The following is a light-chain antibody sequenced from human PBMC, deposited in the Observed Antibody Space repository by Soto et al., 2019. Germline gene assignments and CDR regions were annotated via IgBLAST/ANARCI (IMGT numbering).Light chain of an antibody. CDR3: QQYCCTPPRT. J-gene: IGKJ4*01. V-gene: IGKV3-20*01. Sequence: EIVLTQSPGTLSLSPGERATLSCRASQSISSSYFGWYQQKPGQSPRLLIFATSTRATGIPDRFSGTGSGTDCTLTISRLEPEDFAVDYCQQYCCTPPRTFGGGTKVEIK. CDR2: ATS. CDR1: QSISSSY.